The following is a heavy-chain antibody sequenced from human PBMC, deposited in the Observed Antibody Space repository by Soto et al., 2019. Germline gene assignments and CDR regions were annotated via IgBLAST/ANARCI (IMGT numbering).Heavy chain of an antibody. CDR3: AREGYYDSSGYYLRGFDY. D-gene: IGHD3-22*01. J-gene: IGHJ4*02. CDR1: GGSVSSGSYY. CDR2: IYYSGST. V-gene: IGHV4-61*01. Sequence: PSETLSLTCTVSGGSVSSGSYYWSWIRQPPGKGLEWIGYIYYSGSTSYNPSLKSRVTISVDTSKNQFSLKLSSVTAADTAVYYCAREGYYDSSGYYLRGFDYWGQGTLVTVSS.